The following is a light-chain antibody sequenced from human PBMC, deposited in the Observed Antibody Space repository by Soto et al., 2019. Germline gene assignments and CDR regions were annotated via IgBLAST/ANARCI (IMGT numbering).Light chain of an antibody. CDR3: QQYGSSPVT. CDR2: GAS. Sequence: EIVLTQSPGTLSLSPGERATLSCRASQSVSSSYLAWYQQKPGQAPRLLIYGASSRATGIPDRFSGSGSGTDFPLTLSRLEPEDFAVYYCQQYGSSPVTFGQGTRLEIK. J-gene: IGKJ5*01. CDR1: QSVSSSY. V-gene: IGKV3-20*01.